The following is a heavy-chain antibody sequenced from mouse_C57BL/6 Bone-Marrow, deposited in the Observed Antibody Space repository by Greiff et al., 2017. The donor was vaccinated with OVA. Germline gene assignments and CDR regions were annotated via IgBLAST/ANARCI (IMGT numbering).Heavy chain of an antibody. Sequence: QVHVKQSGAELVKPGASVKMSCKASGYTFTSYWITWVKQRPGQGLEWIGDIYPGSGSTNYNEKFKSKATLTVDTSSSTAYMQLSSLTSEDSAVYYCARGDYGGYYYAMDYWGQGTSVTVSS. CDR2: IYPGSGST. CDR1: GYTFTSYW. CDR3: ARGDYGGYYYAMDY. J-gene: IGHJ4*01. D-gene: IGHD2-4*01. V-gene: IGHV1-55*01.